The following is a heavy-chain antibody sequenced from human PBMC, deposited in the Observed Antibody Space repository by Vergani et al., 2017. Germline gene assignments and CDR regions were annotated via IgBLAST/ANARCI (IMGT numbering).Heavy chain of an antibody. J-gene: IGHJ4*02. CDR1: GFPFHDFG. Sequence: EVQLLESGGDLVQPGQSLRLACITSGFPFHDFGINWVRQAPGKGLEWISLIRTSENGGTSHYAASVAGRFSISRDDSKSVAYLQMDGLKTDDTATYYCTRGYKYGYDWGQGTLVTVSS. CDR2: IRTSENGGTS. D-gene: IGHD5-18*01. CDR3: TRGYKYGYD. V-gene: IGHV3-49*04.